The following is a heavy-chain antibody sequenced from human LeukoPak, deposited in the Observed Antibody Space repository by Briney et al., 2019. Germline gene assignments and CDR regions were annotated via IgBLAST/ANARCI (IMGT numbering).Heavy chain of an antibody. V-gene: IGHV4-4*07. J-gene: IGHJ4*02. Sequence: KSSETLSLTCTVSGGSINYYFWSWVRQPAGKGLEWIGRIYTNDNTNYNPSLRSRLTMSIDTSKNQFSLKLNSVTAADTAVYYCARESTSVGTQYQFDYWGQGILVTVSS. CDR1: GGSINYYF. CDR2: IYTNDNT. D-gene: IGHD2-2*01. CDR3: ARESTSVGTQYQFDY.